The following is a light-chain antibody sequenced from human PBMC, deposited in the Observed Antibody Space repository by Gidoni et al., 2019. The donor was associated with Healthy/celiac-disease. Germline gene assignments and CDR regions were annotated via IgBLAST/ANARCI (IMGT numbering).Light chain of an antibody. CDR3: QAWDSSTLYV. CDR2: QDS. V-gene: IGLV3-1*01. CDR1: KLGDKY. Sequence: SSELTQPPSVSVSPGQTASITCSGDKLGDKYACWYQQKPGQSPVLVIYQDSKRPSGIPERFSGSNSGNTATLTISGTQAMDEADYYCQAWDSSTLYVFGTGTKVTGL. J-gene: IGLJ1*01.